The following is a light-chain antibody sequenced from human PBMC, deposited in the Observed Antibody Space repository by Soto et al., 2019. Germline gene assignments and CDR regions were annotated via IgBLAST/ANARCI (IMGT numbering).Light chain of an antibody. CDR3: QTWGTAIHDVV. J-gene: IGLJ2*01. V-gene: IGLV4-69*01. CDR2: LNSDGSH. Sequence: QAVLTQSPSASASLGASVKLTCTLSSGVNSYAIAWHQQQPEKGPRYLMKLNSDGSHSKGDGIPDRFSGSSSGTERHLTIASLQSEDEADYYCQTWGTAIHDVVFGGGTKLTVL. CDR1: SGVNSYA.